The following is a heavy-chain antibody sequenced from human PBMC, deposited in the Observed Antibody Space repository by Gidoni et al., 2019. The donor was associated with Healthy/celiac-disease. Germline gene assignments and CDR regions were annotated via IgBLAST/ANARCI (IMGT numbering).Heavy chain of an antibody. CDR1: GGSISSSSYY. CDR2: IYYSGST. D-gene: IGHD1-26*01. Sequence: QPQLQESGPGLVKPSETPSLTRTVSGGSISSSSYYLGWIRQPPGKGLEWIGSIYYSGSTYYNPSLKSRVTISVDTSKNQFSLKLSSVTAADTAVYYCARGSGSYSLDYWGQGTLVTVSS. J-gene: IGHJ4*02. V-gene: IGHV4-39*01. CDR3: ARGSGSYSLDY.